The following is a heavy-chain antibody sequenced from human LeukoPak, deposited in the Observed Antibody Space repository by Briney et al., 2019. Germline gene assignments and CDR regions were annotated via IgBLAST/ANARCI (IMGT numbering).Heavy chain of an antibody. Sequence: GGSLRLSCAASGFTFSSYAMSWVRQAPGKGLEWVSAISGSGGSTYYADSVKGRFTISRDNSKNTLYLQMNSLKAEDTAVYYCAKDLNYYGSGSFNYWGQGTLVTVSS. CDR1: GFTFSSYA. CDR2: ISGSGGST. V-gene: IGHV3-23*01. CDR3: AKDLNYYGSGSFNY. J-gene: IGHJ4*02. D-gene: IGHD3-10*01.